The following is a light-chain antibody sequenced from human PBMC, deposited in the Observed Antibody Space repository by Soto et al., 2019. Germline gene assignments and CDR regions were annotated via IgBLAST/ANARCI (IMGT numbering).Light chain of an antibody. J-gene: IGKJ1*01. CDR1: QGISTY. V-gene: IGKV1-39*01. Sequence: DIQMTQSPSSLSASVGDRDTITCRASQGISTYLNWYQQKPGKAPKLLIYAASSLQSGVPSRFSGSGSKTDFTLTISSLQPEDFATYSCQQSYSTTWTFGQGTKVDIK. CDR2: AAS. CDR3: QQSYSTTWT.